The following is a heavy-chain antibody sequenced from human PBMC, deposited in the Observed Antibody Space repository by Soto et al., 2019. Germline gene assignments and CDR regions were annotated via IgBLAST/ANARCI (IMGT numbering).Heavy chain of an antibody. V-gene: IGHV3-48*02. CDR3: APEFSSGG. Sequence: EVQLVESGGGLVQPGGSLRLSCAASGFTFSSYTMNWVRQAPGKGLEWVSYITSSSNTIYYADSVKGRFTVSRDNAKNSQYLQMNSLRDEDTAMYFCAPEFSSGGWGQGTLVTVSS. CDR1: GFTFSSYT. J-gene: IGHJ4*02. CDR2: ITSSSNTI. D-gene: IGHD3-3*01.